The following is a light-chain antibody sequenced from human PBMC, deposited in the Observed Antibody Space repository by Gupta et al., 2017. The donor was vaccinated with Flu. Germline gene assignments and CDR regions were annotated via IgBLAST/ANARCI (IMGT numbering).Light chain of an antibody. J-gene: IGKJ4*01. Sequence: PCETATLSCRASQSVSSYLAWYQQKPGQAPRLLIYDASNRATGIPARFSGSGSGTDFTLTISSLEPEDFAVYYCQQRSKWLSFGGGTKVEIK. CDR2: DAS. CDR1: QSVSSY. CDR3: QQRSKWLS. V-gene: IGKV3-11*01.